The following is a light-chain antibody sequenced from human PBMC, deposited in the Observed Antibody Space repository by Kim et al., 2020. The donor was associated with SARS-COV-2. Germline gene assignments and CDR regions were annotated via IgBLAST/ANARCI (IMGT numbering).Light chain of an antibody. CDR2: GAS. J-gene: IGKJ1*01. CDR1: QSVSSN. Sequence: SGLPAERATLSCRARQSVSSNLAWYQQKPGQAPRLLIYGASTRATGIPARLSGSGSGTEFTLHISSLQSADFAVSYSHQYNDSPRPFGPGP. V-gene: IGKV3-15*01. CDR3: HQYNDSPRP.